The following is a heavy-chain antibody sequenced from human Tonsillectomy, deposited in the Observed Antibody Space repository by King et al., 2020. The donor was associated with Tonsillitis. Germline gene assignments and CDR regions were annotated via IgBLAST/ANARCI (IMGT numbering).Heavy chain of an antibody. J-gene: IGHJ6*02. CDR3: ARAQAGSQLGHDYYYYYGMDV. V-gene: IGHV3-33*01. CDR2: IWYDGSKK. D-gene: IGHD2-2*01. CDR1: GFTFSSYG. Sequence: VQLVESGGGVVQPGRSLRLSCAASGFTFSSYGMHWVRQVPGKGLEWVAVIWYDGSKKYYADSVKGRFTIFRDNSRNTLYLQMNSLRAEDTAVYYCARAQAGSQLGHDYYYYYGMDVWGQGTMVTVSS.